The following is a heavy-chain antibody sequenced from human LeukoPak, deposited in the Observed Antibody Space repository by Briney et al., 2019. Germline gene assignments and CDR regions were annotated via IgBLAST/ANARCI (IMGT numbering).Heavy chain of an antibody. CDR3: AKDRYYYGSGSSTTDY. J-gene: IGHJ4*02. Sequence: GGSLRLSCVASGFTFSSYAMNWFRQAPGKGLEWVSVIGGGGAYTYYADSVKGRFTISRDNSKNTLYLEMNSLRAEDTAIYYCAKDRYYYGSGSSTTDYWGQGTLVTVSS. CDR1: GFTFSSYA. D-gene: IGHD3-10*01. V-gene: IGHV3-23*01. CDR2: IGGGGAYT.